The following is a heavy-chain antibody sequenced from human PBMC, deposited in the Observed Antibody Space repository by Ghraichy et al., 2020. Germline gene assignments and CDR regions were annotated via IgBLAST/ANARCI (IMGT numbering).Heavy chain of an antibody. CDR2: ISSSGSTI. CDR3: ARAGYSNYVNYFDY. D-gene: IGHD4-11*01. Sequence: GGSLRLSCAASGFTLSSYEMNWVRQAPGKGLEWVSYISSSGSTIYYADSVKGRFTISRDNAKNSLYLQMNSLRAEDTAVYYCARAGYSNYVNYFDYWGQGTLVTVSS. J-gene: IGHJ4*02. V-gene: IGHV3-48*03. CDR1: GFTLSSYE.